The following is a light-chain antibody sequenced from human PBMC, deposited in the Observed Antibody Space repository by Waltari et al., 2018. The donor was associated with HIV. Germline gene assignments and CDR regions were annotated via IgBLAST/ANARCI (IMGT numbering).Light chain of an antibody. CDR3: QSYDSSLSGHV. Sequence: QSVLTQPPSVSGAPGQRVTLSCTGSSSHIGAGYDVHWYQQLPGTAPKVLIFGNNNRPSGVPDRFSSFKSGTSASLAITGLQDEDEADYYCQSYDSSLSGHVFGSGTKVTVL. V-gene: IGLV1-40*01. CDR1: SSHIGAGYD. CDR2: GNN. J-gene: IGLJ1*01.